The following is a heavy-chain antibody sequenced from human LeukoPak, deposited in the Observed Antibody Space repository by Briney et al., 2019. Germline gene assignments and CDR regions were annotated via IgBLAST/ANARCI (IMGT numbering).Heavy chain of an antibody. J-gene: IGHJ3*02. CDR1: GYTFTSYY. Sequence: ASVKVSCKASGYTFTSYYMHWVRQAPGQGLEWMGIINPSGGSTSYAQKFQGRVTMTRDMSTSTVYMELSSLRSEDTAVYYCARDRRKCGGDCYPENAFDIWGQGTMVTVSS. CDR3: ARDRRKCGGDCYPENAFDI. V-gene: IGHV1-46*01. CDR2: INPSGGST. D-gene: IGHD2-21*02.